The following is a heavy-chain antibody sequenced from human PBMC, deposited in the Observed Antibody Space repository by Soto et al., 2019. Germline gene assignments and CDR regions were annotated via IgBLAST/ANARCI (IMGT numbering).Heavy chain of an antibody. J-gene: IGHJ4*02. CDR2: IYYSGST. CDR1: GGSISSGGYY. Sequence: PSETLSLTCAVSGGSISSGGYYWSWIRQPPGKGLEWIGYIYYSGSTNYNPSLKSRVTISVDTSKNQFSLKLSSVTAADTAVYYCARVKGGYNYFDYWGQGTLVTVSS. V-gene: IGHV4-61*08. CDR3: ARVKGGYNYFDY. D-gene: IGHD5-12*01.